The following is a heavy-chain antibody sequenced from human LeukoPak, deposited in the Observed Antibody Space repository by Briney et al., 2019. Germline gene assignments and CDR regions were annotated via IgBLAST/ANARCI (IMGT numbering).Heavy chain of an antibody. D-gene: IGHD3-3*01. CDR2: ISSSGSTI. V-gene: IGHV3-48*03. CDR3: ARALIYRVTDDY. Sequence: GGSLRLSCAASGFTFSSYEMNWVRQAPGKGLEWGSYISSSGSTIYYADSVKGRFTISRDNAKNSLYLQMNSLRAEDTAVYYCARALIYRVTDDYWGQGTLVTVSS. CDR1: GFTFSSYE. J-gene: IGHJ4*02.